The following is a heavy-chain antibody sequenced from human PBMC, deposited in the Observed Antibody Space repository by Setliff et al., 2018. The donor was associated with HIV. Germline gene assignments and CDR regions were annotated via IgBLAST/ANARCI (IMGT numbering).Heavy chain of an antibody. Sequence: SETLYLTCAVSGGSISSSNWWSWIRQPPGKGLEWIGSIHHSGTAYDNPSLKSRVTISVDPSKNQILLRLSSVTAADTAVYYCARLSGGMVPNYWGQGTLVTVSS. V-gene: IGHV4-39*01. CDR1: GGSISSSNW. D-gene: IGHD3-10*01. J-gene: IGHJ4*02. CDR2: IHHSGTA. CDR3: ARLSGGMVPNY.